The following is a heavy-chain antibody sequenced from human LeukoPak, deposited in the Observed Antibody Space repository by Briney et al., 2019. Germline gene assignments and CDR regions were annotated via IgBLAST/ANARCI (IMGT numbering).Heavy chain of an antibody. Sequence: PSETLSLTCTVSGGSISSSSYYWGWIRQPPGKGLEWFGSIYYSGSTYYNPSLKSRVTISVDTSKNQFSLKLSSVTAADTAVYYCARKMTYYYDSSGHLRDAFDIWGQGTMVTVSS. V-gene: IGHV4-39*07. CDR3: ARKMTYYYDSSGHLRDAFDI. D-gene: IGHD3-22*01. J-gene: IGHJ3*02. CDR2: IYYSGST. CDR1: GGSISSSSYY.